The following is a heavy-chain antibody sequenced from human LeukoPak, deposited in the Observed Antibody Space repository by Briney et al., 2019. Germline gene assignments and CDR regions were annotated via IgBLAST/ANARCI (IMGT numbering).Heavy chain of an antibody. CDR2: INGDGYSI. Sequence: PGGSLRLSCAASGFAFSGYWMHWVRQAPGKGLMWLARINGDGYSISYADSVKGRFTISRDNAKKTLHLQMNSLRAGDTAMYYCARGEAVAGNDHWGQGALVTVSS. V-gene: IGHV3-74*03. J-gene: IGHJ4*02. D-gene: IGHD6-19*01. CDR1: GFAFSGYW. CDR3: ARGEAVAGNDH.